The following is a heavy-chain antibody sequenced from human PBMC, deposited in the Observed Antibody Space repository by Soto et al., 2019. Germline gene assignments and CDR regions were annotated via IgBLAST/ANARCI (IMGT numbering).Heavy chain of an antibody. Sequence: ASVKVSCKASGGTFSSYTISWVRQAPGQGLEWMGRIIPILGIANYAQKFQGRVTITADKSTSTAYMELSSLRSEDTAVYYCARDGTITETDWYFDYWGQGTLVTVSS. D-gene: IGHD1-20*01. J-gene: IGHJ4*02. V-gene: IGHV1-69*04. CDR3: ARDGTITETDWYFDY. CDR2: IIPILGIA. CDR1: GGTFSSYT.